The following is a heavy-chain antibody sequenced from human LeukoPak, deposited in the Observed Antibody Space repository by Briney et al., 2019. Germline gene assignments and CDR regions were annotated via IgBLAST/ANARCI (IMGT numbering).Heavy chain of an antibody. D-gene: IGHD3-10*01. V-gene: IGHV3-30*18. CDR3: AKDSAFYYIDV. Sequence: PGRSLTLSCAASGFIFSDYAIHWVRQAPGKGLEWVAAVSYDGNLQFYADAVKGRFTVSRDNSKNTLYLQMNSLKGDDTAVYYCAKDSAFYYIDVWGKGTTVIISS. J-gene: IGHJ6*03. CDR2: VSYDGNLQ. CDR1: GFIFSDYA.